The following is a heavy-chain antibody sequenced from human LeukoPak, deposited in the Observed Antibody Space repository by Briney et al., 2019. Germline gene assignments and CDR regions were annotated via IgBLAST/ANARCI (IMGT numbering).Heavy chain of an antibody. D-gene: IGHD3-10*01. CDR3: ARDRRGSGSYYSPGRDDAFDI. J-gene: IGHJ3*02. Sequence: GGSLRLSCAASGFTVSSNYMSWVRQAPGKGLEWVSVIYSGGSTYYADSVKGRFTISRDNSKNTLYLQMNSLRAEDTAVYYCARDRRGSGSYYSPGRDDAFDIWGQGTMVTVSS. V-gene: IGHV3-53*01. CDR1: GFTVSSNY. CDR2: IYSGGST.